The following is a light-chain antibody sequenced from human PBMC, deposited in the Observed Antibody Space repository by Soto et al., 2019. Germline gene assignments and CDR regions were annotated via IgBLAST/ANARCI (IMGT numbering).Light chain of an antibody. J-gene: IGKJ3*01. CDR1: QSISSY. V-gene: IGKV1-39*01. Sequence: DIQMTQSPSSLSASVGDRVTITCRASQSISSYLNWYQQKPGKAPKLLIYAASSLQSGVPSRFSGGGSGTDFTLPISSAQPEDFATYYCQQSYSTPLFTSGRGTKVDIK. CDR3: QQSYSTPLFT. CDR2: AAS.